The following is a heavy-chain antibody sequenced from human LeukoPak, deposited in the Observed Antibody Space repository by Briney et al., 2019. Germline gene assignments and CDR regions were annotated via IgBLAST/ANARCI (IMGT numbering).Heavy chain of an antibody. Sequence: PTETLSLTCAVYGGSFGGYYWSWIRQPPGKGLEWIGEINHSGSTNYNPSLKSRVTISVDTSKNQFSLKLSSVTAADTAVYYCARGPKRFLEWLSQYYFDYWGQGTLVTVSS. CDR2: INHSGST. CDR3: ARGPKRFLEWLSQYYFDY. V-gene: IGHV4-34*01. D-gene: IGHD3-3*01. J-gene: IGHJ4*02. CDR1: GGSFGGYY.